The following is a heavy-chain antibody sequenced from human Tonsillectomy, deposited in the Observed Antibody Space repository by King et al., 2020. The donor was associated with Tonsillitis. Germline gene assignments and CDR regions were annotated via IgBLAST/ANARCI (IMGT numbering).Heavy chain of an antibody. CDR3: ARNDFWSCYYGYMDV. J-gene: IGHJ6*03. CDR2: IYYRGST. D-gene: IGHD3-3*01. CDR1: GGSISSYY. Sequence: VQLQESGPGLVKPSETLSLTCTVSGGSISSYYWSWIRQPPGKGLEWIGYIYYRGSTNYNPSLKSRVTTSVDTSKNQFSLKLSSVTAADTAVYYCARNDFWSCYYGYMDVWGKGTTVTVSS. V-gene: IGHV4-59*01.